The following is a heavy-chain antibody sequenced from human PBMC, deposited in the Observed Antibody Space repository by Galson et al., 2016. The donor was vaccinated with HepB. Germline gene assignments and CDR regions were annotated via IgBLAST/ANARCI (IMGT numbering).Heavy chain of an antibody. V-gene: IGHV5-51*01. CDR3: ARHSLWSTGTMDF. D-gene: IGHD4/OR15-4a*01. J-gene: IGHJ4*02. CDR1: GYSFTNYW. CDR2: IYPDDSDT. Sequence: QSGAEVKKPGESLKISCKGSGYSFTNYWIGWVRQMPGKGLEWMGIIYPDDSDTRYSPSFQGQVTISADRSITTAYLQWSNLKASDTAMYYCARHSLWSTGTMDFWGQGTLVTVSS.